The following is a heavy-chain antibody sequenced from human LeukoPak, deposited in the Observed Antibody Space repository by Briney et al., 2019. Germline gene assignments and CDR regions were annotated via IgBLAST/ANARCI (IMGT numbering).Heavy chain of an antibody. Sequence: GASLKVSCKASGYTFTRYYMHWVRQAPGQGLEWIGWINPNSGGTNYAQKFQGRVTMTRDTSISTAYMELSRLRSDDTAVYYCARDLGWLQSLFSFDIWGQGTMVTVSS. J-gene: IGHJ3*02. V-gene: IGHV1-2*02. CDR3: ARDLGWLQSLFSFDI. CDR1: GYTFTRYY. D-gene: IGHD5-24*01. CDR2: INPNSGGT.